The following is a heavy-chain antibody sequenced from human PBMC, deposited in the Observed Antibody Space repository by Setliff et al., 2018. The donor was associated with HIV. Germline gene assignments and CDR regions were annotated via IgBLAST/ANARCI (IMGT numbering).Heavy chain of an antibody. CDR3: ATTAREPTS. CDR1: GGSFSGHY. J-gene: IGHJ4*02. CDR2: VNHRGST. V-gene: IGHV4-34*01. Sequence: SETLSLTCAVYGGSFSGHYWSWIRQPPGKGMEWIGEVNHRGSTNYNPSLKSRVTISVDRSKNQFSLKLTSVTAADTAVYYCATTAREPTSWGQGTLVTVS.